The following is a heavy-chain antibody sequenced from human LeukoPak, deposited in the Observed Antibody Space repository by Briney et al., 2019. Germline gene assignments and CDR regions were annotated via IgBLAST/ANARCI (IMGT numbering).Heavy chain of an antibody. CDR2: IYYSGST. Sequence: KSSETLSLTCTLSGGSISSSDYYWGWIRQPPGKGLEWIGSIYYSGSTYYNPSLKSRVTISVDTSKNQFSLKLTSVTAADTAVYYCASPRGRFRSSDAFDIWGQGTMVTVSS. V-gene: IGHV4-39*01. J-gene: IGHJ3*02. D-gene: IGHD6-6*01. CDR1: GGSISSSDYY. CDR3: ASPRGRFRSSDAFDI.